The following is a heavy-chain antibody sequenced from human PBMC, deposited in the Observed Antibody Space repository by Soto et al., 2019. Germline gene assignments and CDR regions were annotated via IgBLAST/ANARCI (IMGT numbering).Heavy chain of an antibody. J-gene: IGHJ5*02. CDR3: AHRATMTIFGLIIDNGIWCDP. Sequence: QINLIESGPTLVKPTQTLTLACTFSGFSLSTSGAAVGWVRQPPGRALEWLALIYWDGDRRYNASLGNRLTITKDTSMNQVVLTLTNVDPADTATYYCAHRATMTIFGLIIDNGIWCDPWGQGTRVIFSS. CDR1: GFSLSTSGAA. D-gene: IGHD3-3*01. CDR2: IYWDGDR. V-gene: IGHV2-5*02.